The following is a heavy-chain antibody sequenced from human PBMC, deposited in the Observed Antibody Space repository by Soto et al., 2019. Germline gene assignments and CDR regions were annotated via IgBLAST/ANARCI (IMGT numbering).Heavy chain of an antibody. CDR3: AGAAAGTYFDY. V-gene: IGHV4-59*01. D-gene: IGHD6-13*01. CDR1: GGSISGYY. CDR2: IYYSGST. Sequence: PLEMLSVTCSVSGGSISGYYWRWIRQPPGKGLEWIGYIYYSGSTNYNPSLKSRVTISVDTSKNQFSLKLSSVTAVDTAVYYCAGAAAGTYFDYWGQGTLVTVSS. J-gene: IGHJ4*02.